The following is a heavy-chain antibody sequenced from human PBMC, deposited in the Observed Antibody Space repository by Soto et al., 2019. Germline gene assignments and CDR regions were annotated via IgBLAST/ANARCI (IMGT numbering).Heavy chain of an antibody. CDR2: IGVAGDT. Sequence: EVQLVESGGGLVQPGGSLRLSCAASGFTFSSYDMHWVRQVAGKGLEWVSAIGVAGDTYYPDSVKGRFTISRENATNSLYLQMNSLRAEDTVVYYCASGGWGSSWYEGGSRIDYWGQGTLVTVSS. V-gene: IGHV3-13*01. CDR3: ASGGWGSSWYEGGSRIDY. J-gene: IGHJ4*02. CDR1: GFTFSSYD. D-gene: IGHD6-13*01.